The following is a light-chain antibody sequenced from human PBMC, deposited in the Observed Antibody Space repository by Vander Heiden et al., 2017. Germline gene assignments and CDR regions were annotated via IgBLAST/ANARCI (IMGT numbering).Light chain of an antibody. CDR1: QDLSNY. V-gene: IGKV1-33*01. CDR2: DAS. CDR3: HQSDNFPPT. J-gene: IGKJ3*01. Sequence: IHSTQSPSSLSASVGGRVTITCQASQDLSNYLNWYQQKPGKAPRLLIYDASNLETGVPSRFSGSGSGTDFTFTISSLQPEDVAAYYCHQSDNFPPTFGPGTTVDFK.